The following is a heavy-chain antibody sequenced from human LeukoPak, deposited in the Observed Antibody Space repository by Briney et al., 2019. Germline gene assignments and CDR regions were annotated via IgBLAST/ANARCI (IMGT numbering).Heavy chain of an antibody. CDR3: ARHPPRWYSSSWYAGAGTFDY. CDR2: IYDSRNT. J-gene: IGHJ4*02. Sequence: TSETLSLTCTVSGGFISSYYWSWIRQPPGKGLEWIGYIYDSRNTNYNPSLKSRVTISVDTSKNQFSLKLSSVTAADTAVYYCARHPPRWYSSSWYAGAGTFDYWGQGTLVTVSS. CDR1: GGFISSYY. D-gene: IGHD6-13*01. V-gene: IGHV4-59*08.